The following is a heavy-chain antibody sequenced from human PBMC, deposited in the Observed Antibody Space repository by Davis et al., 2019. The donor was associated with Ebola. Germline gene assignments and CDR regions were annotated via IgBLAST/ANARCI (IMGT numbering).Heavy chain of an antibody. CDR2: IKGKTDGGTT. CDR3: TTLSTVTTMYFDL. Sequence: GGSLRLSCAASGFTFSNAWMSWVRQAPGKGLEWVGRIKGKTDGGTTDYAAPVKGRFAMSRDDSKNTLYLQMNSLKIDDTAVYYCTTLSTVTTMYFDLWGRGTLVTVSS. V-gene: IGHV3-15*01. J-gene: IGHJ2*01. D-gene: IGHD4-17*01. CDR1: GFTFSNAW.